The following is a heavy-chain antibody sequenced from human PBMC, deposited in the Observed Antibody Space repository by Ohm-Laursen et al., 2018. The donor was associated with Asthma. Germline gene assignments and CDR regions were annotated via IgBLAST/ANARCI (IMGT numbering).Heavy chain of an antibody. CDR3: TRGGHYGSYFDY. D-gene: IGHD4-17*01. CDR1: GFTFSSFG. CDR2: IWYDGSDK. Sequence: SLRLSCTASGFTFSSFGMHWVRQAPGTGLEWVALIWYDGSDKDYGDSVKGRFTISRDNSKNTVYLQMNSLRAEDTAVYYCTRGGHYGSYFDYWGQGTLVTVSS. V-gene: IGHV3-33*01. J-gene: IGHJ4*02.